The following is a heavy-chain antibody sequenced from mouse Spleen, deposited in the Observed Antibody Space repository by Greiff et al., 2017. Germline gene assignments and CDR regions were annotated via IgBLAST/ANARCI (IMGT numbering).Heavy chain of an antibody. Sequence: QVQLQQSGAELVRPGASVTLSCKASGYTFTDYEMHWVKQTPVHGLEWIGAIDPETGGTAYNQKFKGKAILTADKSSSTAYMELRSLTSEDSAVYYCTRNPTVPFDYWGQGTTLTVSS. V-gene: IGHV1-15*01. CDR2: IDPETGGT. CDR1: GYTFTDYE. J-gene: IGHJ2*01. CDR3: TRNPTVPFDY. D-gene: IGHD1-1*01.